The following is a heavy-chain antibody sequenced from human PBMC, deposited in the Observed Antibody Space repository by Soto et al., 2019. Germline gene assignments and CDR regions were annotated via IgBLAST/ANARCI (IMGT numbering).Heavy chain of an antibody. Sequence: EVQVLESGGGLVQPGGSLRLSCAASGFTFSNYAMSWVRQAPGKGLEWVSTSSGSGDNTEYVDSLKGRFTISRDNSKNTLYLQMNSLRAEDTAVYYCAKDPLTVTPYFDYWGQGTLVTVSS. CDR3: AKDPLTVTPYFDY. CDR2: SSGSGDNT. J-gene: IGHJ4*02. D-gene: IGHD4-17*01. V-gene: IGHV3-23*01. CDR1: GFTFSNYA.